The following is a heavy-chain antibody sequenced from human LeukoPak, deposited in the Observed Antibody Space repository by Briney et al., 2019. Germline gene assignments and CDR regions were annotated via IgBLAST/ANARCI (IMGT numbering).Heavy chain of an antibody. V-gene: IGHV4-39*07. CDR1: GGSISSSSYY. D-gene: IGHD3-10*01. J-gene: IGHJ4*02. CDR3: ARALRTYYYGSGSPFDY. Sequence: PSETLSLTCTVSGGSISSSSYYWGWIRQPPGKGLEWIGSIYYSGSTYYNPSLKSRVTISVDTSKNQFSLKLSSVTAADTAVYYCARALRTYYYGSGSPFDYWGRGTLVTVSS. CDR2: IYYSGST.